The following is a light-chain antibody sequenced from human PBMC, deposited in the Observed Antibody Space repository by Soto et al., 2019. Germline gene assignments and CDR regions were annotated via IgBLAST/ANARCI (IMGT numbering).Light chain of an antibody. CDR2: WAS. V-gene: IGKV4-1*01. CDR3: QQYYGSPLT. J-gene: IGKJ4*01. CDR1: QSVLYSSNNKNY. Sequence: DIVLTQSPDSLAVSLGERATINCKSSQSVLYSSNNKNYLAWYQQKPGQPPKLLIYWASTRESGVPDRFSGSGSRTDFTLTISGLQAEDVAVYYCQQYYGSPLTFGGGTRVEIK.